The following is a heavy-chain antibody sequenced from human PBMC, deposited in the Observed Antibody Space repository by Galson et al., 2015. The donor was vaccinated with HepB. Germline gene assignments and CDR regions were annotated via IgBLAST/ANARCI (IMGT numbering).Heavy chain of an antibody. CDR1: GFTFSSYN. J-gene: IGHJ4*02. D-gene: IGHD1-20*01. CDR2: ISGTSNYI. Sequence: SLRLSCAASGFTFSSYNMNWVRQAPGKGLEWVSSISGTSNYIYYADSVTGRFTISRDNAKNSLYLQMNSLRAEDTAVYYCARDRAISLDGHYVGYWGQGTLVTVSS. V-gene: IGHV3-21*01. CDR3: ARDRAISLDGHYVGY.